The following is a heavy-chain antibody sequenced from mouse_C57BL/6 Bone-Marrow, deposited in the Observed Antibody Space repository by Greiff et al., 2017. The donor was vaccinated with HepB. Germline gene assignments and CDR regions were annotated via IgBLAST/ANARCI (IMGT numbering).Heavy chain of an antibody. CDR3: AKTGIRDYDREAGFAY. CDR2: IWGDGST. D-gene: IGHD2-4*01. V-gene: IGHV2-3*01. Sequence: VQLQESGPGLVAPSQSLSITCTVSGFSLTSYGVSWVRQPPGKGLEWLGVIWGDGSTNYHSALISRLSISKDNAKSKVFLKLNSLQTDDTATYYCAKTGIRDYDREAGFAYWGQGTLVTVSA. CDR1: GFSLTSYG. J-gene: IGHJ3*01.